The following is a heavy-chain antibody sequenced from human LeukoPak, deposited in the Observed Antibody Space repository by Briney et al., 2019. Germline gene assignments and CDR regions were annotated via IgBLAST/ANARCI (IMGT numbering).Heavy chain of an antibody. CDR3: ASELIYSSGWAFDY. Sequence: GGSLRLSCAASGFTFSSYSMNWVRQAPGKGLEWVSSISSSSSYIYYADSVKGRFTISRDNAKNSLYPQMNSLRAEDTAVYYCASELIYSSGWAFDYWGQGTLVTVSS. CDR2: ISSSSSYI. CDR1: GFTFSSYS. D-gene: IGHD6-19*01. V-gene: IGHV3-21*01. J-gene: IGHJ4*02.